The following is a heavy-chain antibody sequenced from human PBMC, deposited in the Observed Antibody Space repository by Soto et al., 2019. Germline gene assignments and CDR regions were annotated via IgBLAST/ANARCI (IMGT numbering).Heavy chain of an antibody. D-gene: IGHD3-22*01. CDR3: ARGGDKGPDYYYDSSGYLRPPYYFDY. J-gene: IGHJ4*02. Sequence: GGSLRLSCAASGFTFSRYDMHWVRQATGKGLEWVSAIGTAGDTYYPGSVKGRFTISRENAKNSLYLQMNSLRAEDTAVYYCARGGDKGPDYYYDSSGYLRPPYYFDYWGQGTLVTVSS. CDR1: GFTFSRYD. CDR2: IGTAGDT. V-gene: IGHV3-13*01.